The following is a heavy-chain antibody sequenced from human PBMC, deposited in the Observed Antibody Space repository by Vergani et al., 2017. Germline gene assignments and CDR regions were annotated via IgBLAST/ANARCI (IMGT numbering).Heavy chain of an antibody. CDR3: ARAGGVYGDYGFDY. CDR2: ISGSGGST. V-gene: IGHV3-23*04. D-gene: IGHD4-17*01. Sequence: VQLVESGGGVVQPGRSLRLSCAASGFTFSSYAMSWVRQAPGKGLEWVSAISGSGGSTYYADSVKGRFTISRDNSKNTLYLQMNSLRAEDTAVYYCARAGGVYGDYGFDYWGQGTLVTVSS. CDR1: GFTFSSYA. J-gene: IGHJ4*02.